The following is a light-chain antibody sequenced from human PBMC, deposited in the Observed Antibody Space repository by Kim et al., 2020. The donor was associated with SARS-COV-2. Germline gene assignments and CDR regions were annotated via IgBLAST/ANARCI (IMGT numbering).Light chain of an antibody. Sequence: VSPRQTASTACSGGKLGDNNAGWYQKKPGQSPVLVIYQDSKRPSGIPERFSGANSGNTATLTISGTQAMDEADYYCQAWDSSTVVFGGGTQLTVL. J-gene: IGLJ2*01. CDR2: QDS. CDR1: KLGDNN. V-gene: IGLV3-1*01. CDR3: QAWDSSTVV.